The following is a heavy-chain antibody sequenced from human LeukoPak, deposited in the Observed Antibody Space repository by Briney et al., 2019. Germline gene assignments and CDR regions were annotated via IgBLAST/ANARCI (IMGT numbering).Heavy chain of an antibody. CDR3: ARDMRTVTTFFHAFDI. V-gene: IGHV1-8*01. CDR2: MNPNSGNT. J-gene: IGHJ3*02. Sequence: ASVKVSCKASGYTFTSYDINWVRQATGQGLKWMGWMNPNSGNTGYAQKFQGRVTMTRNTSISTAYMELSSLRSEDTAVYYCARDMRTVTTFFHAFDIWGQGTMVTVSS. D-gene: IGHD4-17*01. CDR1: GYTFTSYD.